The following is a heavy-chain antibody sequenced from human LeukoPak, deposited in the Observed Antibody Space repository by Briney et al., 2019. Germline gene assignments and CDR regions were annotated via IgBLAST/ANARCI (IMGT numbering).Heavy chain of an antibody. CDR3: ARESFDFWSGYQDY. CDR1: GGSISRYY. D-gene: IGHD3-3*01. Sequence: SETLSLTCTVSGGSISRYYWSWIRQPAGKGLEWIGRIYTSGSTNYNPSLKSRVTMSVDTSKNQFSLKLSSVTAADTAVYYCARESFDFWSGYQDYWGQGTLVTVSS. CDR2: IYTSGST. J-gene: IGHJ4*02. V-gene: IGHV4-4*07.